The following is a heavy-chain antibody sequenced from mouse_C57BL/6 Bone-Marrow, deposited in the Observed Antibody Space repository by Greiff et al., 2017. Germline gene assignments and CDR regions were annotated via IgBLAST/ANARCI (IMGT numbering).Heavy chain of an antibody. CDR1: GYTFTDYN. J-gene: IGHJ3*01. V-gene: IGHV1-22*01. CDR3: ARGHYYGSSSWFAY. Sequence: EVKLVESGPELVKPGASVKMSCKASGYTFTDYNMHWVKQSHGKSLEWIGYINPNNGGTSYNQKFKGKATLTVNKSSSTAYMELRSLTSEDSAVYYCARGHYYGSSSWFAYWGQGTLVTVSA. CDR2: INPNNGGT. D-gene: IGHD1-1*01.